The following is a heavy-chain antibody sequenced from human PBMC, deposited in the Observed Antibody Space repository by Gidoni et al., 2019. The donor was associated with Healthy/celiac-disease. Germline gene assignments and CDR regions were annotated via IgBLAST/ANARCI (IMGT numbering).Heavy chain of an antibody. CDR3: ARHGYSGSYLLPFYFDY. Sequence: QLQLQESGPGLVKPSETLSLTCTVSGGSISSSSYYWGWIRQPPGKGLEWIGSIYYSGSTYYNPSLKSRVTISVDTSKNQFSLKLSSVTAADTAVYYCARHGYSGSYLLPFYFDYWGQGTLVTVSS. CDR1: GGSISSSSYY. V-gene: IGHV4-39*01. D-gene: IGHD1-26*01. J-gene: IGHJ4*02. CDR2: IYYSGST.